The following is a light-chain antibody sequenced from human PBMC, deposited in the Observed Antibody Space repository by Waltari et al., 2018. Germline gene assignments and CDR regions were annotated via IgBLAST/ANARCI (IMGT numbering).Light chain of an antibody. Sequence: EIVLTQSPGTLSLSPGERASLSCRTSQSVSSNYFAWYQQRPGQAPRLLIYGASSRAIGIPDRFRGSGSGTDFTLTITDLQPDDFATYYCQQSYSAPLHFGGGTRVDI. CDR1: QSVSSNY. J-gene: IGKJ4*01. CDR2: GAS. V-gene: IGKV3-20*01. CDR3: QQSYSAPLH.